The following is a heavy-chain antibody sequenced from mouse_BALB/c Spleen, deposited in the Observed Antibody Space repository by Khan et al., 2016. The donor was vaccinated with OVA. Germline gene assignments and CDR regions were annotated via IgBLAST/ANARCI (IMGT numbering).Heavy chain of an antibody. D-gene: IGHD2-3*01. Sequence: EVELVESGGGLVQPGGSLKLSCATSGFTFSDYYMYWVRQTPEKRLEWVAYLSNRGTTTYYPDTVRGRFTISRDNAQNTLYLQMSRLESEDTAMYDGAREGDDGGLAYWGQGTLVTVSA. V-gene: IGHV5-12*02. CDR2: LSNRGTTT. CDR3: AREGDDGGLAY. CDR1: GFTFSDYY. J-gene: IGHJ3*01.